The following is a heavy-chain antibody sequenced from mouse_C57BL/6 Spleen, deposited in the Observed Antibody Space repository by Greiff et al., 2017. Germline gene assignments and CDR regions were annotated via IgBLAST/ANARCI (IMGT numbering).Heavy chain of an antibody. CDR1: GYTFTSYW. V-gene: IGHV1-55*01. J-gene: IGHJ4*01. CDR2: IYPGSGST. Sequence: QVQLQQPGAELVKPGASVKMSCKASGYTFTSYWITWVKQRPGQGLEWIGDIYPGSGSTNYNEKFKSKATLPVDTSSSTAYMQLSSLTSDDSAVYYCARTCYDYGDGYYAMDYWGQGTSVTVSS. CDR3: ARTCYDYGDGYYAMDY. D-gene: IGHD2-4*01.